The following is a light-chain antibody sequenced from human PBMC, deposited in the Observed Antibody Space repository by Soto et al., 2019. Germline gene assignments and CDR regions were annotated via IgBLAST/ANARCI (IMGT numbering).Light chain of an antibody. CDR2: EVS. CDR3: SSFNGSSTWV. CDR1: SNDVGGYNY. Sequence: QSALTQPASLSGSPGQSITIFCTGTSNDVGGYNYGSWYQQHPGKAPKLIIYEVSNRPSGISSRFSGSKSANTASLTISGLEAEDAAEYYCSSFNGSSTWVFGGGTQLTGL. V-gene: IGLV2-14*01. J-gene: IGLJ3*02.